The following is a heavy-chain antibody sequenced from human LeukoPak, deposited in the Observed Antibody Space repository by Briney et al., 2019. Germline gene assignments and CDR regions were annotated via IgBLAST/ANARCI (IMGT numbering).Heavy chain of an antibody. J-gene: IGHJ4*02. V-gene: IGHV3-33*01. CDR3: ARDPGYSGYDIFLDY. CDR2: IWYDGSNK. Sequence: GGSLRLSCAASGFTFSSYGMHWVRQAPGKGLEWVAVIWYDGSNKYYADSVKGRFTISRDNSKNTLYLQMNSLRAEDTAVYYCARDPGYSGYDIFLDYWGQGTLVTVSS. D-gene: IGHD5-12*01. CDR1: GFTFSSYG.